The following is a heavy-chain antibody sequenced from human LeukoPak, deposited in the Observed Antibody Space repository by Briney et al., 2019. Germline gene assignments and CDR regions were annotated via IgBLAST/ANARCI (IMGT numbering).Heavy chain of an antibody. CDR1: GYTFTGYY. D-gene: IGHD3-3*01. Sequence: ASVKVSCKASGYTFTGYYIHWVRQAPGQGLXWMGWINPNSGGTNYAQKFQGRVTMTRDTSISTAYMELSRLRSDDTAVYYCARLRFLEPYGMDVWGQGTTVTVSS. CDR2: INPNSGGT. CDR3: ARLRFLEPYGMDV. J-gene: IGHJ6*02. V-gene: IGHV1-2*02.